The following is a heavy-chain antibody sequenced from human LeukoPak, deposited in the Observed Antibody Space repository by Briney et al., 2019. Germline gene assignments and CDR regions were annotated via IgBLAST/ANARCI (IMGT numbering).Heavy chain of an antibody. D-gene: IGHD3-10*01. CDR3: ARASGPFDY. V-gene: IGHV3-33*08. J-gene: IGHJ4*02. CDR1: GFTFGFYS. CDR2: IWNDGSNK. Sequence: GGSLRLSCTASGFTFGFYSMNWVRQAPGKGLEWVAVIWNDGSNKYYADSVKGRFTISRDNSKNTLYLQMNSLRAEDTAVYSCARASGPFDYWGQGTLVTVSS.